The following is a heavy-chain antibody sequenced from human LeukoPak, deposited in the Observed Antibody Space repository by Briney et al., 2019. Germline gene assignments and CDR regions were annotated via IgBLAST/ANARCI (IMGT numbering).Heavy chain of an antibody. CDR1: GFTFSSYE. CDR3: ARSPRGYSFYFDY. D-gene: IGHD3-22*01. V-gene: IGHV3-48*03. Sequence: PGGSLRLSCAASGFTFSSYEMNWVRQAPGKGLEGVSYISSSGSTIYYADSVKGRFTISRDNAKNSLYLQMNSLRAEDTAVYYCARSPRGYSFYFDYWGQGTLVTVSS. CDR2: ISSSGSTI. J-gene: IGHJ4*02.